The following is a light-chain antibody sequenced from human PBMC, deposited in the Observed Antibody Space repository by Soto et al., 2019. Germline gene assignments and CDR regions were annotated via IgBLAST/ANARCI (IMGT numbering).Light chain of an antibody. CDR1: NIGSKS. CDR3: QVWDSSSDHAV. CDR2: YDS. Sequence: SYELTQPPSVSVAPGKTARITCGGNNIGSKSVHWYQQKPGQAPVLVIYYDSDRPSGIPERVSCSNSGNTASLTISRVEAGDEVDYYCQVWDSSSDHAVFGGGTQLTFL. V-gene: IGLV3-21*04. J-gene: IGLJ7*01.